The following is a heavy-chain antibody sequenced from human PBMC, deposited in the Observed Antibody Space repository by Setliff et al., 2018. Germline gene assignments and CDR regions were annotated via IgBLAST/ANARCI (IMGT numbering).Heavy chain of an antibody. D-gene: IGHD3-10*01. CDR2: IKEDGSEK. V-gene: IGHV3-7*03. J-gene: IGHJ5*02. CDR1: GFTFSRYW. Sequence: GGSLRLSCVGSGFTFSRYWMSWVRQAPGKGLEWVANIKEDGSEKYYLDSVKGRFTISRDNSKNTLYLQMNSLRAEDTAVYYCAKNGFGVVALGVNNWFDPWGQGTLVTVSS. CDR3: AKNGFGVVALGVNNWFDP.